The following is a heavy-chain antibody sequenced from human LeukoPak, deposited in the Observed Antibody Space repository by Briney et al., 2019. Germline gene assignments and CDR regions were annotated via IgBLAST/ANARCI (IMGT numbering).Heavy chain of an antibody. Sequence: SETLSLTCAVYGGSFSGYYWSWIRQPPGKGLEWIGSIYHSGSTYYNPSLKSRVTISVDTSKNQFSLKLSSVTAADTAVYYCARDSVITIFGVVIPMDVWGKGTTVTVSS. V-gene: IGHV4-34*01. D-gene: IGHD3-3*01. CDR3: ARDSVITIFGVVIPMDV. CDR2: IYHSGST. J-gene: IGHJ6*03. CDR1: GGSFSGYY.